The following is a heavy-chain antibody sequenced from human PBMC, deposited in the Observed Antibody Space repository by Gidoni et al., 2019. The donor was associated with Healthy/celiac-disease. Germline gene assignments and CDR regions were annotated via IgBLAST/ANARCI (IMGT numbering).Heavy chain of an antibody. D-gene: IGHD3-10*01. V-gene: IGHV3-15*01. CDR2: IKRKTDGGTT. CDR1: GFTFSTAW. CDR3: TTDRSVLLWFGESNQGGDY. Sequence: EVQLVESGGGLVKPGGSLRLSCAASGFTFSTAWLRWVRQAPGKGLEWVGRIKRKTDGGTTDYAAPVKGRFTISRDDSKNTLYLQMNSLKTEDTAVYYCTTDRSVLLWFGESNQGGDYWGQGTLVTVSS. J-gene: IGHJ4*02.